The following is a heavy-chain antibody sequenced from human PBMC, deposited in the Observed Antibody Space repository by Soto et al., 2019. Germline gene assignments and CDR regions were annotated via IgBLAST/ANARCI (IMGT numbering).Heavy chain of an antibody. D-gene: IGHD2-15*01. CDR3: AGLRGYAGSPIDY. Sequence: SETLSFTWAVSGGYSICIYDLAWIRQPPGRSLEWIASIFHTGNTNYNPSLKSRVTMSVDTPKNQFSLRLSSVTTADTAVYYCAGLRGYAGSPIDYWGQGTLVTVSS. CDR2: IFHTGNT. CDR1: GGYSICIYD. J-gene: IGHJ4*02. V-gene: IGHV4-38-2*01.